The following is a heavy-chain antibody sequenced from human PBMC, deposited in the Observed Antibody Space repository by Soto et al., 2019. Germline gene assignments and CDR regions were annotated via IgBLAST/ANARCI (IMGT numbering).Heavy chain of an antibody. CDR2: IYYSGTS. CDR3: ARSQRGRTAFTFDY. CDR1: GDSVSNDNYY. V-gene: IGHV4-61*01. D-gene: IGHD3-16*01. J-gene: IGHJ4*02. Sequence: SETLSLTCAVSGDSVSNDNYYWSWIRQPPGKGLEWIGYIYYSGTSNYNSYLKSRLSLSVDMSKSQFSLKVASVTAADTAVYFCARSQRGRTAFTFDYWGQGALVTVSS.